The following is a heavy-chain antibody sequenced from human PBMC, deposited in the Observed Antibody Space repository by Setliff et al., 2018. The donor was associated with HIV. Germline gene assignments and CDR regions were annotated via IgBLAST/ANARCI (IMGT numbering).Heavy chain of an antibody. CDR3: ARSNCGGDCDAFDI. CDR1: GFTFSSYS. V-gene: IGHV3-21*01. Sequence: GGSLRLSCAASGFTFSSYSMNWGRQAPGKGLEWVSSISSSSSYIYYADSVKGRFTISRDNAKNSLYLQMNSLRAEDTAVYYYARSNCGGDCDAFDIWGQGTMVT. CDR2: ISSSSSYI. D-gene: IGHD2-21*02. J-gene: IGHJ3*02.